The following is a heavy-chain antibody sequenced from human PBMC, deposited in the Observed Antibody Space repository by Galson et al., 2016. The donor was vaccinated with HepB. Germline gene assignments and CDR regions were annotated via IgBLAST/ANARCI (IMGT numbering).Heavy chain of an antibody. Sequence: QSGAEVKMPGASLRIPCKGSGYSFTNHWITWVRQMPGKGLEWMGRIDPGDSNTDYSPSFQGHVTLSVDKSISVVYLQWSSLKASDTATYYCARRRAVRGWGLDPWGQGTLVTVSS. CDR1: GYSFTNHW. CDR2: IDPGDSNT. V-gene: IGHV5-10-1*01. CDR3: ARRRAVRGWGLDP. J-gene: IGHJ5*02. D-gene: IGHD3-16*01.